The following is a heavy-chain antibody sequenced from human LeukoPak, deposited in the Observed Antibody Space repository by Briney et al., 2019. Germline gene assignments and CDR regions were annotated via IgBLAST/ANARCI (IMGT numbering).Heavy chain of an antibody. J-gene: IGHJ1*01. CDR2: IYYSEST. CDR3: ARQSTVTMIND. Sequence: KASETLSLTCTVSGGSISSGGSYWSWIRQHPGKGLECLGYIYYSESTYYNTSVKSRVTMSVDTSKNHFSLELTSVTAAHTAVYYCARQSTVTMINDWSQGTLVTVPS. D-gene: IGHD4-17*01. V-gene: IGHV4-31*03. CDR1: GGSISSGGSY.